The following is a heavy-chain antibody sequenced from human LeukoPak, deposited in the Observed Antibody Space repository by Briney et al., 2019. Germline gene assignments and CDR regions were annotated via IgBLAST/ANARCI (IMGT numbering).Heavy chain of an antibody. CDR1: GGSISSSSYY. J-gene: IGHJ4*02. CDR2: IYYSGST. CDR3: ARDSYSGSNY. D-gene: IGHD2-15*01. V-gene: IGHV4-39*07. Sequence: PSETLSLTCTVSGGSISSSSYYWGWIRQPPGKGLEWIGSIYYSGSTYYNPSLKSRVTISVDTSKNRFSLKLSSVTAADTAVYYCARDSYSGSNYWGQGTLVTVSS.